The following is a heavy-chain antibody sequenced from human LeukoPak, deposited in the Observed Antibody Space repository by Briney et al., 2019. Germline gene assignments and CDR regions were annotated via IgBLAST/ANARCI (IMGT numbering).Heavy chain of an antibody. CDR3: TRHRDDGYYYDSSGYYQRDY. V-gene: IGHV3-73*01. Sequence: PGGSLRLSCAAAGFTFSGSAMHWVRQASGKGLEWVGRIRSKANSYATAYAASVKGRFSTSRDHSKNTHYLQMNRLKTEDTAVYYCTRHRDDGYYYDSSGYYQRDYWGQGTLVTVSS. D-gene: IGHD3-22*01. CDR2: IRSKANSYAT. J-gene: IGHJ4*02. CDR1: GFTFSGSA.